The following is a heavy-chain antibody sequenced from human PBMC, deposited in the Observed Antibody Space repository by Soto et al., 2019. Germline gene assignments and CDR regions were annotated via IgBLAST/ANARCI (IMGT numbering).Heavy chain of an antibody. CDR2: ISYDGSNK. Sequence: GGSLRLSCAASGFTFSSYWMHWVRQAPGKGLVWVAVISYDGSNKYYADSVKGRFTISRDNAKNTLYLQMNSLRAEDTAVYYCVRGEGGWETYWGQGTLVTVSS. D-gene: IGHD6-19*01. J-gene: IGHJ4*02. CDR3: VRGEGGWETY. CDR1: GFTFSSYW. V-gene: IGHV3-30*03.